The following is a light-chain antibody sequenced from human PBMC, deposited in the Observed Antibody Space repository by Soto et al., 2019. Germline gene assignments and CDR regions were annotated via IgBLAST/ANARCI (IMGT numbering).Light chain of an antibody. Sequence: QSVLTQPASVSGSPGQSITISCTGTSSDVGGYKYVSWYQQYPGKAPKLMMYDVSNRPSGVSNRFSGSKSGNTASLTISGLQAEDEADYYCSSNTSSSPCVFGTGTKVTVL. CDR3: SSNTSSSPCV. V-gene: IGLV2-14*01. J-gene: IGLJ1*01. CDR2: DVS. CDR1: SSDVGGYKY.